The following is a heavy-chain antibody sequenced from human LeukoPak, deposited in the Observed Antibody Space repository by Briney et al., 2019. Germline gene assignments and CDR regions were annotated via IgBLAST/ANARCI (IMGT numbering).Heavy chain of an antibody. D-gene: IGHD3-10*01. V-gene: IGHV5-51*01. CDR3: VRSLPGTMLRGHGMDV. CDR1: GYSFSTYW. CDR2: IYPGDSDT. Sequence: GESLKISCKASGYSFSTYWIGWVRQMPGKGLECMGIIYPGDSDTRYSPSFQGQVTISADKSINTAYLRWGSLKASDTAMYYCVRSLPGTMLRGHGMDVWGPGTTVTVSS. J-gene: IGHJ6*02.